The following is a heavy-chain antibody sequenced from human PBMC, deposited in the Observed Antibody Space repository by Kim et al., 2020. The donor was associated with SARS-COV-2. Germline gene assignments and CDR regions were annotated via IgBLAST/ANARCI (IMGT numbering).Heavy chain of an antibody. CDR2: IYYSGST. CDR3: ARDYSIRFTDSSGYHTPHDAFDI. Sequence: SETPSLTCTVSGGSISSYYWSWIRQPPGKGLEWIGYIYYSGSTNYNPSLKSRVTISVDTSKNQFSLKLSSVTAADTAVYYCARDYSIRFTDSSGYHTPHDAFDIWGQGTMVTVSS. V-gene: IGHV4-59*13. J-gene: IGHJ3*02. D-gene: IGHD3-22*01. CDR1: GGSISSYY.